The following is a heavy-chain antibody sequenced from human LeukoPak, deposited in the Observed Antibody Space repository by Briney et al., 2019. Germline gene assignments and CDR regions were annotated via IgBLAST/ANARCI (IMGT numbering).Heavy chain of an antibody. CDR1: AFTFSSYW. D-gene: IGHD6-19*01. CDR2: IKQDGSEK. V-gene: IGHV3-7*01. Sequence: PRGSLGLSCAASAFTFSSYWMSWVRQAPGKGLEWVANIKQDGSEKYYVDSVKGRFTISRDNAKNSLYLQMNSLRAEDTAVYYCASAATTSSGSRKDTRDYFDYWGQGTLVTVSS. J-gene: IGHJ4*02. CDR3: ASAATTSSGSRKDTRDYFDY.